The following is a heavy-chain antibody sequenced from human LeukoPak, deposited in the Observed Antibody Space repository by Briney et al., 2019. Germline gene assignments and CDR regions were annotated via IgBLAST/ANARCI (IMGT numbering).Heavy chain of an antibody. CDR1: GFIFSNYA. CDR3: ARYAWSLGPAPGTPLFDY. D-gene: IGHD6-13*01. J-gene: IGHJ4*02. Sequence: PGGSLRLSCAASGFIFSNYAMHWVRQAPGKGLEWVALISYDESDKYYANSVKGRCTISRDNSKNTLYLQMNSLRAEDTAVYYCARYAWSLGPAPGTPLFDYWGQGTLVTASS. CDR2: ISYDESDK. V-gene: IGHV3-30-3*01.